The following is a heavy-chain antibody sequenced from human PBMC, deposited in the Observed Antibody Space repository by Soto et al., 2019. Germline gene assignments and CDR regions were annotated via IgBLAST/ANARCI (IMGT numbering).Heavy chain of an antibody. CDR2: VSYTGFH. CDR3: AKGVEVAGIHGGYYFDY. CDR1: GFAFGGSG. Sequence: QVQLVESGGGVVQPGRSLRLCCAASGFAFGGSGMHWVGQAPGKGLEWVAVVSYTGFHNYADSVKGRFTISRDNSRNTLNLQMDSLRPEDTAVYHCAKGVEVAGIHGGYYFDYWGQGTLVTVSS. V-gene: IGHV3-30*18. D-gene: IGHD6-19*01. J-gene: IGHJ4*02.